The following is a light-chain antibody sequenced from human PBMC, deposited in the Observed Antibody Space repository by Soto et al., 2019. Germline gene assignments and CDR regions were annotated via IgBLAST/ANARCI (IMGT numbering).Light chain of an antibody. J-gene: IGKJ4*01. CDR2: DAS. CDR1: QSISDT. CDR3: QQRSNWPSVT. Sequence: EIVMTQSPAALSLSRVGRATLSGRSSQSISDTLAWYQQKPGQAPRLLIYDASKRATGIPARFIGSGSGTHFTLTISSLEPEDFGLYYCQQRSNWPSVTFGGGTKVDIK. V-gene: IGKV3-11*01.